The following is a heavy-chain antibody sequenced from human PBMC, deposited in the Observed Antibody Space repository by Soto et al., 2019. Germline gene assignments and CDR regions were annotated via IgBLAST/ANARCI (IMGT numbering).Heavy chain of an antibody. D-gene: IGHD4-17*01. Sequence: EVQLVESGGGVVQPGGSLRLSCAASGFTFSSYDMHWVRQATGKGLEWVSAIGTAGDTYYPGSVKGRFTISRENAKNSLYRQMNSLRAGDTSLYYCGRSTTVTTSDDAFDIWGQGTMVTVSS. V-gene: IGHV3-13*01. CDR3: GRSTTVTTSDDAFDI. CDR1: GFTFSSYD. CDR2: IGTAGDT. J-gene: IGHJ3*02.